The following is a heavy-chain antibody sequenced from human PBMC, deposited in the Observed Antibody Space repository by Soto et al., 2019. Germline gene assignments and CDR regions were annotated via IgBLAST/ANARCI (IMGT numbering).Heavy chain of an antibody. CDR1: GSTFSSYS. J-gene: IGHJ6*02. Sequence: EVQLVESGGGLVKPGGSLRLSCAASGSTFSSYSMNWVRQAPGKGLEWVSSISSSSSYIYYADSVKGRFTISRDNAKNSLYLQMNSLRAEDTAVYYCARFVAARLGPNYGMDVWGQGTTVTVSS. D-gene: IGHD6-6*01. CDR3: ARFVAARLGPNYGMDV. CDR2: ISSSSSYI. V-gene: IGHV3-21*01.